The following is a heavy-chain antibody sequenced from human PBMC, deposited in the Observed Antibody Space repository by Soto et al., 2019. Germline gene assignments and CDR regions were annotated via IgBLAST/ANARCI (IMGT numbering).Heavy chain of an antibody. CDR2: IYHGGST. CDR3: ATYSYLLDTSGYHDV. J-gene: IGHJ4*02. V-gene: IGHV4-30-2*01. CDR1: GASVTRDGNC. Sequence: PSETLSLTCSVSGASVTRDGNCWTWIRKQPGKGLEFVASIYHGGSTFYNPSLRSRVTISLDRSKNQFSLRLHSMTAADTALYYCATYSYLLDTSGYHDVWGQGLQVTVSS. D-gene: IGHD3-22*01.